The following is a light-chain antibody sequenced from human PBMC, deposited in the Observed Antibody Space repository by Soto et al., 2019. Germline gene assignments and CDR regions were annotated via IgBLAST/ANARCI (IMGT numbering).Light chain of an antibody. J-gene: IGLJ2*01. Sequence: QSVLTQPASVSGSPGQSITISCTGTSSDVGGYNYVSWYQQYPGKAPKLMIYEVNKRPSGVPDRFSGSKSGNTASLTVSGLQAEDEADYYCSSYEGSNNLLFGGGTKLNVL. CDR2: EVN. CDR1: SSDVGGYNY. V-gene: IGLV2-8*01. CDR3: SSYEGSNNLL.